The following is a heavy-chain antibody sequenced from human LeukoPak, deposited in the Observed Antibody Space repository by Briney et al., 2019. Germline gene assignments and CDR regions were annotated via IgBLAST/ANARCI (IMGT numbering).Heavy chain of an antibody. J-gene: IGHJ5*02. CDR2: VSCGSTYT. D-gene: IGHD3-10*01. CDR1: GFNFSDCY. V-gene: IGHV3-11*05. CDR3: ARDRLLPITMVRGVPRQFDP. Sequence: GGALRLSCAASGFNFSDCYMNWIRQAPGKGLEWVSYVSCGSTYTNYADSVKGRFTGSRDNAKNSLSLQMSSLRAEDTAVYYCARDRLLPITMVRGVPRQFDPWGQGTLVTVSS.